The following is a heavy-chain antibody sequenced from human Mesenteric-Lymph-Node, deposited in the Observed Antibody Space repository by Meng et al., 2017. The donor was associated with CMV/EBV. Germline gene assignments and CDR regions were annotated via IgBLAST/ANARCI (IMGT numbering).Heavy chain of an antibody. D-gene: IGHD2-2*02. V-gene: IGHV1-46*01. J-gene: IGHJ6*02. CDR1: GYTFTSYY. Sequence: ASVKVSCKASGYTFTSYYMHWVRQAPGQGLEWMGIINPSGGSTSYAQKFQGRVTMTRDTSTSTVYMELSSLRSEDTAVYYCARDHLGYCSSTSCYKEYYYGYYYYGMDVWGQGTTVTVSS. CDR2: INPSGGST. CDR3: ARDHLGYCSSTSCYKEYYYGYYYYGMDV.